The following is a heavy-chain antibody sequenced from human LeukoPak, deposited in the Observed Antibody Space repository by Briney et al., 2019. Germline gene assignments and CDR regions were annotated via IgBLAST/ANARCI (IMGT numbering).Heavy chain of an antibody. D-gene: IGHD3-9*01. CDR2: IGRSGTTI. Sequence: GGSLRLSCAASGFTFSDYYMSWIRQVPGKGLEWVSYIGRSGTTIHYADSVKGRFTISWDNAKKSLYLQMNSLRAEDTAVYYCARSGKIYFACLLDYWGQGTLVTVSS. CDR3: ARSGKIYFACLLDY. J-gene: IGHJ4*02. CDR1: GFTFSDYY. V-gene: IGHV3-11*04.